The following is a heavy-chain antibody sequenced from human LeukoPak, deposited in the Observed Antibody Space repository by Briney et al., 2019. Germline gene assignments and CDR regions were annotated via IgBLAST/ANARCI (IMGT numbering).Heavy chain of an antibody. CDR1: GGTFSSYA. Sequence: SVKVSCKASGGTFSSYAISWVRQAPGQGLEWMGGIIPIFGTANYAQKFQGRVTITADESTSTAYMELSSLRSEDTAVYYCARDRSIRGYSGYDSSYYGMDVWGQGTTVTVSS. V-gene: IGHV1-69*13. D-gene: IGHD5-12*01. CDR2: IIPIFGTA. J-gene: IGHJ6*02. CDR3: ARDRSIRGYSGYDSSYYGMDV.